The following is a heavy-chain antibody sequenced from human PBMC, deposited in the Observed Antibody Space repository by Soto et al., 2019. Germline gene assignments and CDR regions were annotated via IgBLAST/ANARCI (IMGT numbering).Heavy chain of an antibody. Sequence: GGSLRLSCAASGFTFSSYEMNWVRQAPGKGLEWVSYISSSGSNIYYADSVKGRFTITRDNAKNSLYRQMNSLRAEDTAVYYCARPLTDRAKYSSGWFDYWGQGTLVTVSS. J-gene: IGHJ4*02. V-gene: IGHV3-48*03. D-gene: IGHD6-19*01. CDR1: GFTFSSYE. CDR3: ARPLTDRAKYSSGWFDY. CDR2: ISSSGSNI.